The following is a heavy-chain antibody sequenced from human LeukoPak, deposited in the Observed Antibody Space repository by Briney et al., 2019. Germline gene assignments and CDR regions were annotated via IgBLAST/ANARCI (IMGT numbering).Heavy chain of an antibody. D-gene: IGHD1-26*01. Sequence: PGGSLRLSCAASGCTFSSYAMSWVRQAPGKGLEWVSSITGGGYSTYYADSVKGRFTISRDNSGNTLFLHMDSLRAEDTAVYYCAKDASYSGTYIANFDYWGQGTLVTVSS. J-gene: IGHJ4*02. CDR1: GCTFSSYA. V-gene: IGHV3-23*01. CDR2: ITGGGYST. CDR3: AKDASYSGTYIANFDY.